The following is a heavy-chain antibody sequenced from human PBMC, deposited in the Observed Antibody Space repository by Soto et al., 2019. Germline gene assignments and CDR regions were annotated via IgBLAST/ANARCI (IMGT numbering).Heavy chain of an antibody. J-gene: IGHJ5*02. CDR3: ARDSLTGNYFGP. V-gene: IGHV4-30-2*01. CDR1: GGSISSGGYA. D-gene: IGHD1-7*01. CDR2: IYHSGYT. Sequence: QMRLQESGSGLVKPSQTLSLTCAVSGGSISSGGYAWNWIRQPPGKGLEWIGYIYHSGYTSYNPSLKNRVTRSVDKSKNQFSLTLSFVTAADTAVYYCARDSLTGNYFGPWGQGTLVTVSS.